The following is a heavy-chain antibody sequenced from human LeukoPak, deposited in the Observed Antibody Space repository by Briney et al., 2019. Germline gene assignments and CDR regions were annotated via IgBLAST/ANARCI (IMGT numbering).Heavy chain of an antibody. CDR3: ARGPLTGKWPDMGFDY. Sequence: GGSLRLSCAASGFTFSDYYMSWIRQAPGKGLEWVSHISSSGSTIYYADSVKGRFTISRDNAKNSLYLQMNSLRAEDTAVYYCARGPLTGKWPDMGFDYWGQGTLVTVSS. V-gene: IGHV3-11*04. D-gene: IGHD3-9*01. CDR2: ISSSGSTI. CDR1: GFTFSDYY. J-gene: IGHJ4*02.